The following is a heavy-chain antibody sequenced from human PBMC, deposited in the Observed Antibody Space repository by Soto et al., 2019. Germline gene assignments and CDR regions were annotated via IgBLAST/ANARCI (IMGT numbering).Heavy chain of an antibody. CDR1: GFTFSNAW. CDR2: IKSKTDGGTT. D-gene: IGHD5-12*01. Sequence: PGGSLRLSCAASGFTFSNAWMSWVRQAPGKGLEWVGRIKSKTDGGTTDYAAPVKGRFTISRDDSKNTLYLQMNSLKTEDTAVYYCTTQIPHSVYNFMSDYYYYMDVWGKGTTVAVPS. V-gene: IGHV3-15*01. CDR3: TTQIPHSVYNFMSDYYYYMDV. J-gene: IGHJ6*03.